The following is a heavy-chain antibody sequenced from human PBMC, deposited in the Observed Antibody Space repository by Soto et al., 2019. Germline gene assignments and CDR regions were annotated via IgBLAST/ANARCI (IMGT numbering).Heavy chain of an antibody. CDR1: GYTFASYA. CDR2: ISAYNGNT. CDR3: ARDPPTPDY. J-gene: IGHJ4*02. V-gene: IGHV1-18*01. Sequence: QVQLVQSGAEVKKPGASVKVSCKASGYTFASYAISWMRQAPGQGLDWMGWISAYNGNTNYAQKLQGRVTMTTDTPTSTADKELRSLRSDVTAEYYCARDPPTPDYWGQGTLVPVSS.